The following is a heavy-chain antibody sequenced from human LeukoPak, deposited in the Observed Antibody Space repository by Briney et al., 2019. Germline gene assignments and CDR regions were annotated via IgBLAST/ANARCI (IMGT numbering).Heavy chain of an antibody. CDR3: ARGNDYSNPED. V-gene: IGHV4-34*01. Sequence: PSETLSLTCAVYGGSFSGYYWSWIRQPPGKGLEWIGEINHSGSTNYNPSLKSRVTISVDTSKNQFSLKLSSVTAADTAVYYCARGNDYSNPEDWGQGTLVTVSS. J-gene: IGHJ4*02. CDR2: INHSGST. CDR1: GGSFSGYY. D-gene: IGHD4-11*01.